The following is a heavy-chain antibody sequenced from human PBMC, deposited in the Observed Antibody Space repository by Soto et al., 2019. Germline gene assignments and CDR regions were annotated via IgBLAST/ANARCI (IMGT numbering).Heavy chain of an antibody. Sequence: ASVKVSCKSSGYTFTSYEMHWVRQAPGQRLEWMGWINAGNGNTKYSQKFQGRVTITRDTSASTAYMELSSLRSEDTAVYYCARSIVVVTALDYWGQGTLVTVSS. V-gene: IGHV1-3*01. CDR3: ARSIVVVTALDY. D-gene: IGHD2-21*02. CDR1: GYTFTSYE. J-gene: IGHJ4*02. CDR2: INAGNGNT.